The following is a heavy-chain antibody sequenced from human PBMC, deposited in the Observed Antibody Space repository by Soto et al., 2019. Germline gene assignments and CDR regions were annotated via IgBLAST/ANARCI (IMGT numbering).Heavy chain of an antibody. CDR2: INHSGST. Sequence: SETLSLTCAVYGGSFSGYYWSWIRQPPGKGLEWIGEINHSGSTNYNPSLKSRVTISVDTSKNQFSLKLSSVTAADTAVYYCARGPHGTVTNYYYYGMDVWGQGTTVTVAS. CDR3: ARGPHGTVTNYYYYGMDV. D-gene: IGHD4-17*01. V-gene: IGHV4-34*01. J-gene: IGHJ6*02. CDR1: GGSFSGYY.